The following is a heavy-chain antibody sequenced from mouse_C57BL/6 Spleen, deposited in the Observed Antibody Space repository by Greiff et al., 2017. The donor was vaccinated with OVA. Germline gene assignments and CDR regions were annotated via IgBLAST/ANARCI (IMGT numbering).Heavy chain of an antibody. V-gene: IGHV1-80*01. CDR1: GYAFSSYW. CDR3: ARGSWDDFDY. Sequence: VQLVESGAELVKPGASVKISCKASGYAFSSYWMNWVKQRPGKGLEWIGQIYPGDGDTNYNGKFKGKATLTADKSSSTAYMQLSSLTSEDSAVYFCARGSWDDFDYWGQGTTLTVSS. CDR2: IYPGDGDT. J-gene: IGHJ2*01. D-gene: IGHD4-1*01.